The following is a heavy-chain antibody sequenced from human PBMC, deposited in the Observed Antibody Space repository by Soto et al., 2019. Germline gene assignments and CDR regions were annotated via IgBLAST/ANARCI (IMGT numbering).Heavy chain of an antibody. CDR1: GFTFSSYW. J-gene: IGHJ3*02. CDR2: IKQDGSEK. D-gene: IGHD1-7*01. V-gene: IGHV3-7*01. Sequence: GGSLRLSCAASGFTFSSYWMSWVRQAPGKGLEWVANIKQDGSEKYYVDSVKGRFTISRDNAKNSLYLQMNSLRAEDTAVYYSARDPRQRVWNYDAHHIWGQGTMVTVSS. CDR3: ARDPRQRVWNYDAHHI.